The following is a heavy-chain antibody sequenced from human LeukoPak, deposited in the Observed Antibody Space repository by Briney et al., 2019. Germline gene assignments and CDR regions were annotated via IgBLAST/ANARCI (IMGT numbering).Heavy chain of an antibody. CDR3: ARGPLDSGYTYFDY. CDR2: FSYSGNT. Sequence: SETLSLTCTVSGGSISSYYWSWIRQPPGKGLEWIGYFSYSGNTNYNPSLKSRVTISVDTSKNQFSLKLRSVTAADTAIYYCARGPLDSGYTYFDYWGQGTLVSVAS. CDR1: GGSISSYY. D-gene: IGHD5-12*01. J-gene: IGHJ4*02. V-gene: IGHV4-59*01.